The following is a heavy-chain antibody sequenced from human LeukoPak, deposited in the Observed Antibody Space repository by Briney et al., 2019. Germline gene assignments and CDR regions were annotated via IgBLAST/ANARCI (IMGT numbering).Heavy chain of an antibody. V-gene: IGHV3-30*18. CDR1: GFTFSSYG. CDR3: AKDPILEVSLSSYFDY. Sequence: GSRRLSCAASGFTFSSYGMHWVSQAPGKGLEWVGVISYDGSNKYYADSVKGRFTNSRDNSKNTLYLQMNSLRAEDTAVYYCAKDPILEVSLSSYFDYWGQGTLATVSS. J-gene: IGHJ4*02. CDR2: ISYDGSNK. D-gene: IGHD2-8*02.